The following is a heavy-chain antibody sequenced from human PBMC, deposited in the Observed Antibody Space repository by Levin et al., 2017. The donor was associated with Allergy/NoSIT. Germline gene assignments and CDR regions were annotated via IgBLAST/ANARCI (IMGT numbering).Heavy chain of an antibody. V-gene: IGHV1-18*01. J-gene: IGHJ1*01. Sequence: GESLKISCKASGYIFNTYGISWVRQAPGQGLEWMGWISAYNGDTNYAQKLRGRVTMTTVTSTSTAYMELRSLRSDDTAVYYCARDHQYCTGGRCHSRYFQYWGQGTLVTVSS. CDR1: GYIFNTYG. D-gene: IGHD2-15*01. CDR2: ISAYNGDT. CDR3: ARDHQYCTGGRCHSRYFQY.